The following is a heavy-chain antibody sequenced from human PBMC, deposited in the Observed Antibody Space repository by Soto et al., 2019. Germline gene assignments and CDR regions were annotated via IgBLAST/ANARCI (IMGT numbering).Heavy chain of an antibody. D-gene: IGHD2-15*01. CDR3: ARGYCSGGSCYSFSDAFDI. CDR2: IIPILGIA. V-gene: IGHV1-69*02. J-gene: IGHJ3*02. Sequence: QVQLVQSGAEVKKPGSSVKVSCKASGGTFSSYTISWVRQAPGQGLEWMGRIIPILGIANYAQKFQGRVTITADKSTSTAYMELSSLRSEGTAVYYCARGYCSGGSCYSFSDAFDIWGQGTMVTVSS. CDR1: GGTFSSYT.